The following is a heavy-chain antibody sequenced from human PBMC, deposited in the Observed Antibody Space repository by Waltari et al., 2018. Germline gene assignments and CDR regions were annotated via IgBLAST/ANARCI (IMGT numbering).Heavy chain of an antibody. CDR2: ISQIATNT. V-gene: IGHV3-23*04. D-gene: IGHD6-19*01. J-gene: IGHJ3*01. Sequence: EEQLVESGGGLVQPGGSLGLSGVASGFPFSAFPLSWVRQAPGKGLEWVSGISQIATNTAYADSVKGRFTVSRDNSKNTVYLQMNRLADDDTAIYFCAGSVRAGADAFDVWDQGTVVTVSS. CDR3: AGSVRAGADAFDV. CDR1: GFPFSAFP.